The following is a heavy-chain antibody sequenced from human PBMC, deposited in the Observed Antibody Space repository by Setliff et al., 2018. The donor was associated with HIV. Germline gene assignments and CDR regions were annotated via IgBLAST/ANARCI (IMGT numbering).Heavy chain of an antibody. J-gene: IGHJ6*03. D-gene: IGHD3-3*01. V-gene: IGHV4-34*01. Sequence: SETLSLTCAVYGGSFSGYYWSWIRQPPGKGLEWIGEFNHGRSTYYDPSLKSRVTISVDSSKNKFSLKLSSVTAADTAVYYCARCYYNFWSGYPLDYMDVWGKGTTVTVSS. CDR1: GGSFSGYY. CDR2: FNHGRST. CDR3: ARCYYNFWSGYPLDYMDV.